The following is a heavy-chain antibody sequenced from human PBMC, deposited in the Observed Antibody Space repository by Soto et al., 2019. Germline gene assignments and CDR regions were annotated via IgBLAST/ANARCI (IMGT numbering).Heavy chain of an antibody. J-gene: IGHJ4*02. D-gene: IGHD1-1*01. Sequence: QVHLVQSGAEVKKPGASVKVSCKGSGYTFTSYGITWVRQAPGQGLEWMGWISAHNGNTDYAQKLQGRVTVTRDTTTSTAYMELRSLRPDDTAVYYWAGGRYGDYWGRGALVTVSS. CDR2: ISAHNGNT. V-gene: IGHV1-18*01. CDR1: GYTFTSYG. CDR3: AGGRYGDY.